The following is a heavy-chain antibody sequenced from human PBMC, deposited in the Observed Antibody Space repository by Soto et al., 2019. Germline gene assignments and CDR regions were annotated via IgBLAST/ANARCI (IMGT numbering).Heavy chain of an antibody. CDR2: IYYTGHT. J-gene: IGHJ3*02. Sequence: QVQLQESGPGLVKPSQTLSLTCSVSGVSINSGGYYWSWIRHHPGKGLEWIGYIYYTGHTFYNPSLKSRVAMSFNTSKNQFSLKLSSVTAADTAVYYCARGSQLERDALDIWGQGTMVTVSS. V-gene: IGHV4-31*03. D-gene: IGHD1-1*01. CDR3: ARGSQLERDALDI. CDR1: GVSINSGGYY.